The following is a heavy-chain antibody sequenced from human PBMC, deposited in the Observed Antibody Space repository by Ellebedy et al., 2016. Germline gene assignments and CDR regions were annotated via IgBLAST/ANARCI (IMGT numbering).Heavy chain of an antibody. V-gene: IGHV5-51*01. CDR3: ARHVVMDVVSGTPRDFYYYALDV. D-gene: IGHD1-7*01. CDR2: IYPRDSDT. Sequence: GGSLRLXXKGFGYSFHTHWIGWVRQMPGKGLEWVGIIYPRDSDTSYSPSFKGQVTISADKSTNTAYLQWSGLRASDTAIYYCARHVVMDVVSGTPRDFYYYALDVWGQGTTVTVSS. J-gene: IGHJ6*02. CDR1: GYSFHTHW.